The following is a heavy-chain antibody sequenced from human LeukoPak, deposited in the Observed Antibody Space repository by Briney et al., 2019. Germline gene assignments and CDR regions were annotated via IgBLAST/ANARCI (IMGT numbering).Heavy chain of an antibody. Sequence: PGGSLRLSCAASEFTFSSYNMNWVRQAPGKGLEWVSSISSSSDYIYYADSVKGRFTISRDNAKNSLYLQMKSLRAEDTAVYYCARLGAWIQLSQGYLDLWGRGTLVTVSS. CDR2: ISSSSDYI. V-gene: IGHV3-21*01. J-gene: IGHJ2*01. CDR3: ARLGAWIQLSQGYLDL. D-gene: IGHD5-18*01. CDR1: EFTFSSYN.